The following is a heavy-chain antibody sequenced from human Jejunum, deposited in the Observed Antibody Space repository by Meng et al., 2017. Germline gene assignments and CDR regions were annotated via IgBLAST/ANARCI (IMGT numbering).Heavy chain of an antibody. CDR2: INQDGSEK. Sequence: GESLKISCAASGLTFSSYWMYWVRQAPGKGLERVASINQDGSEKYYADSVKGRFTFSRDNAKNSLYLQMSSLRAEDTAVYYCARDRGDYNFDYWGQGTLVTVSS. CDR3: ARDRGDYNFDY. V-gene: IGHV3-7*01. CDR1: GLTFSSYW. D-gene: IGHD4-11*01. J-gene: IGHJ4*01.